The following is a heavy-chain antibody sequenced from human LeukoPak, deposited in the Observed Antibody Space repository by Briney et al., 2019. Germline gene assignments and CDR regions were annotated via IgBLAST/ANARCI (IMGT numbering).Heavy chain of an antibody. CDR2: LHASAST. Sequence: SETLSLTRTVSGAYISNYYWTWVRQPAAHGLEWIGRLHASASTVYNPSLKSRVTMSMDTSKDQLSLTLTSAAAADAAIYYCVTLSSGACFDVWGQGTVVTVSS. CDR3: VTLSSGACFDV. V-gene: IGHV4-4*07. CDR1: GAYISNYY. D-gene: IGHD3-22*01. J-gene: IGHJ3*01.